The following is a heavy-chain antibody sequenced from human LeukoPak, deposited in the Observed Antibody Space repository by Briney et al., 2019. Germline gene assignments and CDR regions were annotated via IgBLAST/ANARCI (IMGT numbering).Heavy chain of an antibody. CDR1: GGTFSSYA. V-gene: IGHV1-69*06. CDR2: IIPIFGTA. D-gene: IGHD5-12*01. Sequence: SVKVSCKASGGTFSSYAISWVRQAPGQGLEWMGGIIPIFGTANYAQKFQGRVTITADKSTSTAYMELRSLRSDDTAVYYCARVGYSGYEGNWFDPWGQGTLVTVSS. J-gene: IGHJ5*02. CDR3: ARVGYSGYEGNWFDP.